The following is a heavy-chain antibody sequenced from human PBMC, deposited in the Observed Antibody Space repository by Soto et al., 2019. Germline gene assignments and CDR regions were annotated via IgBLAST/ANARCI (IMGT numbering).Heavy chain of an antibody. Sequence: SETLSLTCTVSGGSISSYYWSWIRQPPGKGLEWIGYIYYSGSTNYNPSLKSRVTISVDTSKNQFSLKLSSVTAADTAVYYCARDMPSPAVTATSYNWFDPWGQGTLVTVS. CDR2: IYYSGST. V-gene: IGHV4-59*01. D-gene: IGHD2-21*02. CDR1: GGSISSYY. CDR3: ARDMPSPAVTATSYNWFDP. J-gene: IGHJ5*02.